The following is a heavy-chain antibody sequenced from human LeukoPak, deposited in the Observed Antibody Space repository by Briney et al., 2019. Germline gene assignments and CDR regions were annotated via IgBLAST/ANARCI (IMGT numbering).Heavy chain of an antibody. Sequence: PSETLSLTCTVSGGSISSSSYYWGWIRQPPGKGLEWIGSIYYSGSTYYNPSLKSRVTISVDTSKNQFSLKLSSVTAADTAVYYCARGRDNYDYWGQGTLVTVSS. V-gene: IGHV4-39*01. CDR3: ARGRDNYDY. CDR2: IYYSGST. J-gene: IGHJ4*02. CDR1: GGSISSSSYY. D-gene: IGHD5-24*01.